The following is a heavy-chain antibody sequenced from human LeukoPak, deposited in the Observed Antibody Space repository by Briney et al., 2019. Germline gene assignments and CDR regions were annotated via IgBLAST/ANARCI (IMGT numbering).Heavy chain of an antibody. J-gene: IGHJ6*03. CDR1: GGSISNYY. V-gene: IGHV4-59*12. D-gene: IGHD3-10*01. Sequence: SETLSLTCTVSGGSISNYYWSWIRQPPGKGLEWIAYINYSGSTNYNPSLKSRVTISVDRSKNQFSLKLSSVTAADTAVYYCARASLTYYYGSGSHNYYYYYYMDVWGKGTTVTVSS. CDR2: INYSGST. CDR3: ARASLTYYYGSGSHNYYYYYYMDV.